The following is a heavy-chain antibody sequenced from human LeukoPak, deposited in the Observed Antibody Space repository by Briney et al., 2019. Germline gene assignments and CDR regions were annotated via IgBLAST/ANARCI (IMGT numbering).Heavy chain of an antibody. V-gene: IGHV3-72*01. CDR1: GFTFSDHY. Sequence: GGSLRLSCAASGFTFSDHYMDWVRQAPGEGLEWVGRSRNKANSYTTEYAASVKCRFTISRDVSKDSLYLQMNSLKTEDTAVYYCARAGPVVVTAKKSDAFDVWGQGTMVTVSS. J-gene: IGHJ3*01. D-gene: IGHD2-21*02. CDR3: ARAGPVVVTAKKSDAFDV. CDR2: SRNKANSYTT.